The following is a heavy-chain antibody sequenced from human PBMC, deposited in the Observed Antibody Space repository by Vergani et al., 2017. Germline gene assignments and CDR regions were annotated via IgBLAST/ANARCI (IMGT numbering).Heavy chain of an antibody. CDR1: GGTFSSYA. J-gene: IGHJ4*02. Sequence: QVQLVQSGAEVKKPGSSVKVSCKASGGTFSSYAISWVRQAPGQGLEWMGGIIPIFGTANYAQKFQGRVTITADESTSTAYMELSSVTAADTAVYYCARVPGYCSSTSCPVDYWGQGTLVTVSS. D-gene: IGHD2-2*03. CDR2: IIPIFGTA. CDR3: ARVPGYCSSTSCPVDY. V-gene: IGHV1-69*12.